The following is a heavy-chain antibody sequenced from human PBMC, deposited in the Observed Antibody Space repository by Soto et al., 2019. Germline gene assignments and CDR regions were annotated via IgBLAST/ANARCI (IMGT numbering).Heavy chain of an antibody. CDR3: VKSGDNYNLLDF. D-gene: IGHD1-1*01. CDR1: GCTRGYQY. CDR2: SSNSGSFT. Sequence: CGAAGCTRGYQYWILLRKAQGKGLEWIGYSSNSGSFTRYADSVKGRFSISRDNAKSSLYLQISSLRGDDTATYYCVKSGDNYNLLDFWGHGTPVTGSS. J-gene: IGHJ4*01. V-gene: IGHV3-11*06.